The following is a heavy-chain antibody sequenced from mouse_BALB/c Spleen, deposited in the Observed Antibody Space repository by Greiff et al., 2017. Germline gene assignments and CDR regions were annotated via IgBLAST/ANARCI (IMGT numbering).Heavy chain of an antibody. J-gene: IGHJ4*01. D-gene: IGHD1-1*01. Sequence: VKLVESGPGLVAPSQSLSITCTVSGFSLTSYGVSWVRQPPGKGLEWLGVIWGDGSTNYHSALISRLSISKDNSKSQVFLKLNSLQTDDTATYYCAKQRGDYYGSSLNYYAMDYWGQGTSVTVSS. CDR3: AKQRGDYYGSSLNYYAMDY. V-gene: IGHV2-3*01. CDR2: IWGDGST. CDR1: GFSLTSYG.